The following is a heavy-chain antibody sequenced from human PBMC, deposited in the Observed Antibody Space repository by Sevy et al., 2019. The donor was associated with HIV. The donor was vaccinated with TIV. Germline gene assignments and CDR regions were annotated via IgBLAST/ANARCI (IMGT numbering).Heavy chain of an antibody. Sequence: GGSLRLSCAASGFTFSNYAMNWVRQAPGKGLEWVSGISGSGGSGDKTNYAHSVKGRFTISGDDSKNSLYLQLNSLRAEDTAIYYCARKYDSSGYFDYWGQGTLVTVSS. V-gene: IGHV3-23*01. CDR3: ARKYDSSGYFDY. CDR1: GFTFSNYA. D-gene: IGHD3-22*01. J-gene: IGHJ4*02. CDR2: ISGSGGSGDKT.